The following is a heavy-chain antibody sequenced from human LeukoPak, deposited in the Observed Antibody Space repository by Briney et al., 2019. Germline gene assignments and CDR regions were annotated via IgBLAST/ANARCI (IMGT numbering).Heavy chain of an antibody. Sequence: GRCLRLSCAASGFTLSSYWMRWVSHAPRKGREWVANIKQDGSEKYYVDSVKGRFTISRDNAKNALYLQMNSLRAEDTAVYYCARGRWGQLYYFDYWGQGTLVTVSS. CDR2: IKQDGSEK. J-gene: IGHJ4*02. D-gene: IGHD1-1*01. V-gene: IGHV3-7*01. CDR3: ARGRWGQLYYFDY. CDR1: GFTLSSYW.